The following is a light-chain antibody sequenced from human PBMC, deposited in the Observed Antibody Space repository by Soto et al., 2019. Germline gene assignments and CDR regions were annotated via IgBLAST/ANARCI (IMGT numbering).Light chain of an antibody. Sequence: EIVLPQSPSTLSSFPGDRVTLSCRASQAVNTSLAWYQHKPGQAPRLLIYLASNRAAGVPARFSGSGSGTDFTLTISDVEPEDFAVYYCHQRQSWPRTFGQGTTVDIK. CDR3: HQRQSWPRT. CDR1: QAVNTS. CDR2: LAS. V-gene: IGKV3-11*01. J-gene: IGKJ1*01.